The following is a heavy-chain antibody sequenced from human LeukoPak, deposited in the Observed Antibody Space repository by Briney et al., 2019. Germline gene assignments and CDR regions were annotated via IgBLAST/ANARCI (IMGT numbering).Heavy chain of an antibody. Sequence: GGSLRLSCAASGFTFSDYYMSWIRQAPGKGLEWVSYISSSGTSIYYAASLKGRFTISRDNAKNSLYLQMYSLRAEDTAVYYCARGEGGDLPFDYWGQGTLVTVSS. D-gene: IGHD3-16*01. CDR2: ISSSGTSI. CDR3: ARGEGGDLPFDY. V-gene: IGHV3-11*04. CDR1: GFTFSDYY. J-gene: IGHJ4*02.